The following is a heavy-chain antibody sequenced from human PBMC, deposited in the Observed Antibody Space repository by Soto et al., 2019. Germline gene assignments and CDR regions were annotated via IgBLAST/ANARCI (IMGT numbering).Heavy chain of an antibody. Sequence: EVQLLESGGGLVQPGGSLRLSCTASGFTFSDHAMTWVRQAPGKGLEWVSGISGGGSGAYYADSVKGRFTVSRANSKNTLLLQMDSLGDEDTAVYYCAIDLWWYTHWGQGTLVTVSS. J-gene: IGHJ4*02. CDR1: GFTFSDHA. CDR3: AIDLWWYTH. V-gene: IGHV3-23*01. CDR2: ISGGGSGA. D-gene: IGHD2-15*01.